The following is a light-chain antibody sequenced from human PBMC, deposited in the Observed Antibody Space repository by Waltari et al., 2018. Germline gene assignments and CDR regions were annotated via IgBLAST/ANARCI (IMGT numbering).Light chain of an antibody. CDR2: AAS. Sequence: DIQMTQPPSSLSASVGGRVTITCRASQSSSSYLNWYQQKPGKAPKLLIYAASSLQSGVPSRFSGSGSGTDFTLTISSLQPEDFATYYCQQSYSTPCTFGQGTKLEIK. V-gene: IGKV1-39*01. CDR1: QSSSSY. J-gene: IGKJ2*02. CDR3: QQSYSTPCT.